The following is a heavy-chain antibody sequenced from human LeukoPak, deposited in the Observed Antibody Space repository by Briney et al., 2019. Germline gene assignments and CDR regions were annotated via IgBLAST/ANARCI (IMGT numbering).Heavy chain of an antibody. V-gene: IGHV3-23*01. CDR2: ISGSGGST. J-gene: IGHJ4*02. D-gene: IGHD6-19*01. CDR1: GFTFSSYA. Sequence: GGSLRLSCEASGFTFSSYAMAWVRQAPGKGLEWVSSISGSGGSTYYAGSVKGRFTISRDNSENTVCLQMHSLRAEDTAEYFCTAGIAVSGSNFDCWGQGTLVTVSS. CDR3: TAGIAVSGSNFDC.